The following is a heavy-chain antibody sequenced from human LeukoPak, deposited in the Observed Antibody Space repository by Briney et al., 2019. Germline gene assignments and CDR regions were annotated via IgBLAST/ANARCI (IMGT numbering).Heavy chain of an antibody. V-gene: IGHV3-23*01. D-gene: IGHD2-2*02. CDR2: ISGSGGST. CDR3: AKDRGIVVVPAAIDY. CDR1: GFTFSSYA. J-gene: IGHJ4*02. Sequence: PGGSLRLSCAASGFTFSSYAMSWVRLAPGKGLEWVSAISGSGGSTYYADSAKGRFTISRDNSKNTLYLQMNSLRAEDTAVYYCAKDRGIVVVPAAIDYWGQGTLVTVSS.